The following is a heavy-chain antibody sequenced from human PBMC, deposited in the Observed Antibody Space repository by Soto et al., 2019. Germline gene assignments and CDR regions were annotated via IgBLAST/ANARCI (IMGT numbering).Heavy chain of an antibody. CDR1: GFTFSSYA. CDR2: ISGSGGST. CDR3: AKGYYDSSGYYYRDAFDI. V-gene: IGHV3-23*01. J-gene: IGHJ3*02. Sequence: GGSLRLSCAASGFTFSSYAMSWVRQAPGKGLEWVSAISGSGGSTYYADSVKGRFTISRDNSKNTLYLQMNSLRAEDTAVYYCAKGYYDSSGYYYRDAFDIWGQGTMVTVSS. D-gene: IGHD3-22*01.